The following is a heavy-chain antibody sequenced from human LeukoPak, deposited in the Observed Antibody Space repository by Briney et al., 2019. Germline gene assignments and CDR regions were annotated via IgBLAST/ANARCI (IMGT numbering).Heavy chain of an antibody. CDR2: ISAYNGNT. CDR3: ARGVRGGAGVYSYGFYFDY. Sequence: ASVKVSCKASGYTFSNYGISWVRQAPGQGLEWMGWISAYNGNTNYAQKLQGRVTMTTDTSTSTAYMELSGLTSEDTAVFYCARGVRGGAGVYSYGFYFDYWGQGTPLIVSS. J-gene: IGHJ4*02. D-gene: IGHD5-18*01. CDR1: GYTFSNYG. V-gene: IGHV1-18*01.